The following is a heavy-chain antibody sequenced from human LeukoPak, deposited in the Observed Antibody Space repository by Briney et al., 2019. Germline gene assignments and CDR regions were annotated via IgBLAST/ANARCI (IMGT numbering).Heavy chain of an antibody. CDR1: GFTFSDYY. J-gene: IGHJ3*02. Sequence: GGSLRLSCAASGFTFSDYYMSWIRQAPGKGLEWVSYISSSSSYIYYADSVKGRFTISRDNAKNSLYLQMNSLRAEDTAVYYCASWRDFNDAFDIWGQGTMVTVSS. CDR3: ASWRDFNDAFDI. D-gene: IGHD2-21*02. V-gene: IGHV3-11*06. CDR2: ISSSSSYI.